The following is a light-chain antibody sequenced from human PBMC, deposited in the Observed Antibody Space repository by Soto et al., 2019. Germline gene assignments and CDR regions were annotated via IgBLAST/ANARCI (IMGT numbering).Light chain of an antibody. V-gene: IGKV3-11*01. Sequence: IVLTQSPATLSLSPGERATLSCRASQSVSSYLAWYQQKPGQAPRLLIYDASNRATGTPARFSGSGSGTDFTLTISSLEPEDFAVYYCQQRSNWPSFGPGTKVDIK. CDR3: QQRSNWPS. CDR1: QSVSSY. J-gene: IGKJ3*01. CDR2: DAS.